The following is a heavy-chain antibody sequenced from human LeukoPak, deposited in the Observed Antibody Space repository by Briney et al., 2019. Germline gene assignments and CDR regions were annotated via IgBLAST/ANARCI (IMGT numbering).Heavy chain of an antibody. V-gene: IGHV4-38-2*01. J-gene: IGHJ4*02. CDR2: IYHSGST. D-gene: IGHD3-3*01. CDR3: ARTYYDFWSGYYYFDY. CDR1: GYSISSGYY. Sequence: SETLSLTCAVSGYSISSGYYWGWIRQPPGKGLEWIGSIYHSGSTYYNPSLKSRVTISVDTSKNQFSLKLSSVTAADTAVYYCARTYYDFWSGYYYFDYWGQGTLVTASS.